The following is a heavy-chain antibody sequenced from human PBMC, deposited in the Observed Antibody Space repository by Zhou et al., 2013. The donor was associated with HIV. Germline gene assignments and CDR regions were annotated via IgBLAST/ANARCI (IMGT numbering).Heavy chain of an antibody. CDR2: IIPILGIA. Sequence: QVQLVQSGAEVKKPGSSVKVSCKASGGTFSSYAISWVRQAPGQGLEWMGRIIPILGIANYAQKFQGRVTITADKSTSTAYMELSSLRSEDTAVYYCARQHPNEYLFDYWGQGTLVTVSS. CDR1: GGTFSSYA. J-gene: IGHJ4*02. D-gene: IGHD6-13*01. CDR3: ARQHPNEYLFDY. V-gene: IGHV1-69*04.